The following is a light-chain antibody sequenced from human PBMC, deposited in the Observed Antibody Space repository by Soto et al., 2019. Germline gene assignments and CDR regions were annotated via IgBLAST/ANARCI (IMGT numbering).Light chain of an antibody. CDR1: SSNIGAGYD. Sequence: SALTQPPSVSGAPGQRVSISCTGGSSNIGAGYDVHWYLQLPGTAPKVLIYANSNRPSGVPDRFSGSKSGTSASLAITGLQAEDEADYYCQSYDSSLRGYVFGTGTKVTVL. J-gene: IGLJ1*01. CDR3: QSYDSSLRGYV. CDR2: ANS. V-gene: IGLV1-40*01.